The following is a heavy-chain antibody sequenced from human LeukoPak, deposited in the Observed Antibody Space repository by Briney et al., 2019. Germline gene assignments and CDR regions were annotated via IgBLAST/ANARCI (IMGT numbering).Heavy chain of an antibody. CDR1: GFTFSSYS. V-gene: IGHV3-21*04. D-gene: IGHD5-24*01. Sequence: GGSLRLSCAASGFTFSSYSMNWVRQAPGKGLEWVSSISSSSSYIYYADSVKGRFTISRDNAKNSLYLQMNSLRAEDTAVYYCARGVRWLQANYYYYGMDVWGQGTTVTVSS. CDR2: ISSSSSYI. J-gene: IGHJ6*02. CDR3: ARGVRWLQANYYYYGMDV.